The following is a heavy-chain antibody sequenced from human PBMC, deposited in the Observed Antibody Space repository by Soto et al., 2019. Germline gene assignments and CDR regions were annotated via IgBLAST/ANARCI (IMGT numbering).Heavy chain of an antibody. CDR2: IYYSGST. J-gene: IGHJ4*02. D-gene: IGHD2-15*01. Sequence: QLQLQESGPGLVKPSETLSLTCTVSGGSISSSSYYWGWIRQPPGKGLEWIGSIYYSGSTYYNPSLKSRVTISVDPSKNQFSLKLSSVTAADTAVYYCASPSSPYCSGGSCPIDYWGQGTLVTVSS. V-gene: IGHV4-39*01. CDR3: ASPSSPYCSGGSCPIDY. CDR1: GGSISSSSYY.